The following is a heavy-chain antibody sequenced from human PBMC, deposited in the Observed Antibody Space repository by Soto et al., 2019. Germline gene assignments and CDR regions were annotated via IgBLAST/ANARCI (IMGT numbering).Heavy chain of an antibody. CDR2: ISYDGSNK. Sequence: QVQLVESGGGVVQPGRSLRLSCAASGFTFSSYGRHWVRQAPGKGLEWVAVISYDGSNKYYADSVKGRFTISRDNSKNTLYLQMNSLRAEDTAVYYCAKGMKGSGVYFDYWGQGTLVTVSS. V-gene: IGHV3-30*18. J-gene: IGHJ4*02. CDR3: AKGMKGSGVYFDY. D-gene: IGHD3-10*01. CDR1: GFTFSSYG.